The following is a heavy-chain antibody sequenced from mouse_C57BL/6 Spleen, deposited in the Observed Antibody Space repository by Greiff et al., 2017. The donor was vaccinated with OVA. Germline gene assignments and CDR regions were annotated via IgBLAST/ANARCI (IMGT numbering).Heavy chain of an antibody. Sequence: QVQLKESGAELVKPGASVKMSCKASGYTFTTYPIEWMKQNHGKSLEWIGNFHPYNDDTKYNEKFKGKATLTVEKSSSTVYLELSRLTSDDSAVYYCARGGYYSNYVYARDYWGQGTSVTVSS. CDR3: ARGGYYSNYVYARDY. D-gene: IGHD2-5*01. J-gene: IGHJ4*01. V-gene: IGHV1-47*01. CDR1: GYTFTTYP. CDR2: FHPYNDDT.